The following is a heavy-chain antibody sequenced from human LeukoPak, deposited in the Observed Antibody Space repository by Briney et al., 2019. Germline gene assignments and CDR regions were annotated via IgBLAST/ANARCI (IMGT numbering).Heavy chain of an antibody. V-gene: IGHV3-49*04. CDR2: IKPKVYGGTT. J-gene: IGHJ4*01. CDR1: GFTFSSYG. CDR3: SLGGLYCGGDCATFDF. Sequence: GGSLRLSCAASGFTFSSYGMHWVRQAPGKGLEWVGFIKPKVYGGTTQYAASVRGRFSISRDDSKSIAYLQMNSLETEDTAVYYCSLGGLYCGGDCATFDFWGQGTLVTVSS. D-gene: IGHD2-21*01.